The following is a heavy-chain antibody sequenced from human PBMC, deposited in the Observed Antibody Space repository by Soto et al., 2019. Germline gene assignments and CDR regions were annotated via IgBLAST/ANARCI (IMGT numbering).Heavy chain of an antibody. V-gene: IGHV3-15*07. CDR2: IKSKTDGGTT. D-gene: IGHD1-1*01. J-gene: IGHJ6*02. Sequence: GGSLRLSCAASGFTFSNAWMNWVRQAPGRGLEWVARIKSKTDGGTTDYAAPVKGRFTISRDDSKNTLYLQMNSLKSEDTALNYCTTAIIFRCLAQGRDGYNGMAVGGQGTTATVSS. CDR3: TTAIIFRCLAQGRDGYNGMAV. CDR1: GFTFSNAW.